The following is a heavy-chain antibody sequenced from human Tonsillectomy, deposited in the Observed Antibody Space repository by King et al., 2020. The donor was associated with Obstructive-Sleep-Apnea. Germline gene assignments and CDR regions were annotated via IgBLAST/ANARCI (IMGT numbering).Heavy chain of an antibody. CDR2: ISYDGSKQ. J-gene: IGHJ6*02. V-gene: IGHV3-30*04. D-gene: IGHD3-3*01. Sequence: VQLVESGGGVVQPGRSLRLSCAASGFAFSNYAMHWVRKAPGKGLEWVASISYDGSKQNYADSVKGRFTISRDKSKKILYLQMNSLRTEDTAVFYCGRGDFWSGSRYGVDVWGQGTTVTVS. CDR3: GRGDFWSGSRYGVDV. CDR1: GFAFSNYA.